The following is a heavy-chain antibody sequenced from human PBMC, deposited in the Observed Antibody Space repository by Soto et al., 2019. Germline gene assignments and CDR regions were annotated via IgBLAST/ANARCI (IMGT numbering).Heavy chain of an antibody. D-gene: IGHD1-26*01. J-gene: IGHJ4*02. V-gene: IGHV5-51*01. Sequence: EVQLVQSGAEVKKPGESLKISCKGSGHSFMNYWIAWVRQLPGRGLEYMGIIYPGDSHIRYSPSFQGQVTISADKSTSTAYLQWGSLKASDTAKYYCARLESGSYSRSHPDNFDYWGQGTLVTVSS. CDR1: GHSFMNYW. CDR2: IYPGDSHI. CDR3: ARLESGSYSRSHPDNFDY.